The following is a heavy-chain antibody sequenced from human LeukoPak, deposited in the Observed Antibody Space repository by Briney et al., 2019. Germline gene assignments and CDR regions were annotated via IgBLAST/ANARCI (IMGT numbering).Heavy chain of an antibody. V-gene: IGHV1-18*01. CDR2: ISGNNANS. CDR3: ARDGQYSIADVGF. D-gene: IGHD2/OR15-2a*01. CDR1: GYTFSNFG. J-gene: IGHJ4*02. Sequence: ASVKVSFTSPGYTFSNFGISWVRLAPGQGPEWLGWISGNNANSNYGQKFQDRVTITTDTSTITAYMELTSLRSDDTAVYYCARDGQYSIADVGFGGRGALVTVSS.